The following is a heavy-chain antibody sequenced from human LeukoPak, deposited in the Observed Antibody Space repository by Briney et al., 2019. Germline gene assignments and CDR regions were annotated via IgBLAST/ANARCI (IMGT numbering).Heavy chain of an antibody. Sequence: ASVKVSCKASGYIFTSYYMHWVRQAPGQGLEWMGIIDPSGGDTSYAQKFQGRVTMTRDTSTSTVYMELSSLRSEGTAVYYCASQGRDGYNSFIFWGQGTLVTVSS. D-gene: IGHD5-24*01. J-gene: IGHJ4*02. CDR2: IDPSGGDT. V-gene: IGHV1-46*01. CDR3: ASQGRDGYNSFIF. CDR1: GYIFTSYY.